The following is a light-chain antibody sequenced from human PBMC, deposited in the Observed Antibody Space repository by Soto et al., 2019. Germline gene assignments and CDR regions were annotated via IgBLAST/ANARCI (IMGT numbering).Light chain of an antibody. CDR1: QTISSR. Sequence: DIQMTQSPSTLSGSVGDRVTITCRASQTISSRLAWYQQKPGKAPKLLIYKASTIKSGVPSRLSGGGSGTEFSLAISSLLPDDCATYYCQHYHSYSEAFGRRTKVQLK. CDR3: QHYHSYSEA. V-gene: IGKV1-5*03. J-gene: IGKJ1*01. CDR2: KAS.